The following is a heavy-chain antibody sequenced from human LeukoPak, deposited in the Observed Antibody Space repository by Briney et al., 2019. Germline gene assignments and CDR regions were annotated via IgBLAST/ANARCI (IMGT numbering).Heavy chain of an antibody. J-gene: IGHJ3*02. Sequence: GESLKISCKGSGYSFTSYWISWVRQMPGKGLEWMGIIYPGDSDTRYSPSFQGQVTISADKSISTAYLQWSSLKASDTAMYYCARPYCSSTSCPPNEGAFDIWGQGTMVTVSS. CDR3: ARPYCSSTSCPPNEGAFDI. D-gene: IGHD2-2*01. V-gene: IGHV5-51*01. CDR2: IYPGDSDT. CDR1: GYSFTSYW.